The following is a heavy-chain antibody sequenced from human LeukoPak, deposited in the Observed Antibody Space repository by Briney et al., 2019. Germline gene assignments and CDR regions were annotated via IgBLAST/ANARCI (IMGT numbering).Heavy chain of an antibody. V-gene: IGHV3-7*01. CDR3: ARALGRLQPYYYYYGMDV. D-gene: IGHD5-24*01. J-gene: IGHJ6*04. Sequence: GGSLRLSCAASGFTFSSYWMSRVRQAPGKGLEWVANIKQDGNEKYYVDSVKGRLTISRDNAKNSLYLQMNSLRAEDTAVYYCARALGRLQPYYYYYGMDVWGEGATVTVSS. CDR1: GFTFSSYW. CDR2: IKQDGNEK.